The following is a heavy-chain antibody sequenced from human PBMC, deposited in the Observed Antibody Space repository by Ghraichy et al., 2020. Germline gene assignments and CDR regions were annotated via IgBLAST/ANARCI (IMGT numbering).Heavy chain of an antibody. V-gene: IGHV3-23*01. CDR1: GFTFSSYA. CDR3: AKDWLIVGARVGYFDY. J-gene: IGHJ4*02. D-gene: IGHD1-26*01. CDR2: ISGSGGST. Sequence: LSLTCAASGFTFSSYAMSWVRQAPGKGLEWVSAISGSGGSTYYADSVKGRFTISRDNSKNTLYLQMNSLRAEDTAVYYCAKDWLIVGARVGYFDYWGQGTLVTVSS.